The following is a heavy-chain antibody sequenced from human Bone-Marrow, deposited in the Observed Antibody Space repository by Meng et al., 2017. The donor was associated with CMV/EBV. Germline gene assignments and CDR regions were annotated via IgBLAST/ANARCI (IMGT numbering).Heavy chain of an antibody. J-gene: IGHJ6*02. Sequence: GESLKISCVASGFTFSSYSMNWVRQAPGKGLEWVSSISSSSSYIYYADSVKGRFTISRDNAKNSLYLQMNSLRAEDTAVYYCARDRRVSSSLAYYYYYGMDVWGQGAMVTVSS. CDR2: ISSSSSYI. V-gene: IGHV3-21*01. CDR3: ARDRRVSSSLAYYYYYGMDV. CDR1: GFTFSSYS. D-gene: IGHD6-6*01.